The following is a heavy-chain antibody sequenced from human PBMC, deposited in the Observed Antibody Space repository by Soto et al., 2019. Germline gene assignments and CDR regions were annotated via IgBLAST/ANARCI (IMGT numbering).Heavy chain of an antibody. D-gene: IGHD6-13*01. CDR3: ASAAAGGIVDV. CDR1: GGSISSGGYS. V-gene: IGHV4-30-2*01. CDR2: IYHSGST. Sequence: QLQLQESGSGLVKPSQTLSLTCAVSGGSISSGGYSWSWIRQPPGKGLEWIGYIYHSGSTYYNPYLKRRVPISVDRSKNQVSLKLSSVTAADTAVYYCASAAAGGIVDVWGQGTTVTVSS. J-gene: IGHJ6*02.